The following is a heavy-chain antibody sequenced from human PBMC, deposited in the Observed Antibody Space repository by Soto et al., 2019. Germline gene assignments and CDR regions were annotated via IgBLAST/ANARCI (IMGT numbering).Heavy chain of an antibody. CDR1: GFTFSNYG. Sequence: GGSLRLSCAASGFTFSNYGMHWVRQAPGKGLEWVAVISYDRSNKYYADSVKGRFTVSRDNSKNTLYLQMNSLRAEDTAVYYCAKVGDNYYDSSGYYYARGALDIWGQGTMVTVSS. D-gene: IGHD3-22*01. V-gene: IGHV3-30*18. CDR2: ISYDRSNK. J-gene: IGHJ3*02. CDR3: AKVGDNYYDSSGYYYARGALDI.